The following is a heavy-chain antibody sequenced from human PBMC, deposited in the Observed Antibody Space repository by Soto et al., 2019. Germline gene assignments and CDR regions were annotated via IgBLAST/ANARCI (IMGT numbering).Heavy chain of an antibody. Sequence: QVQLVQSGAEVRKPGASVKVSCKPSGYTFNTYYLHWLRQAPGQALEWMGVIHPSGGGTTYAQKFLGRVTGTRDAARTTVFMEWSSLRSDDTAVYYCARGGHIAVVPASFDYWGQGTLVTVSS. J-gene: IGHJ4*02. V-gene: IGHV1-46*02. CDR3: ARGGHIAVVPASFDY. D-gene: IGHD2-21*02. CDR1: GYTFNTYY. CDR2: IHPSGGGT.